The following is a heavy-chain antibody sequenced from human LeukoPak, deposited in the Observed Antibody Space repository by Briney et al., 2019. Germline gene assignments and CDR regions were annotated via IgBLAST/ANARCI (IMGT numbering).Heavy chain of an antibody. J-gene: IGHJ5*02. D-gene: IGHD2-2*01. CDR2: ISPSGRTI. CDR3: VRVRYCSSTNCHGGWFDP. CDR1: GFAFSNYE. Sequence: GGSLRLSCAASGFAFSNYEMNWVRQAPGKGLEWVSYISPSGRTITYADSVKGRFTISRDNAKNSLYLQMNSLGAEDTAVYYCVRVRYCSSTNCHGGWFDPWGQGTLVTVSS. V-gene: IGHV3-48*03.